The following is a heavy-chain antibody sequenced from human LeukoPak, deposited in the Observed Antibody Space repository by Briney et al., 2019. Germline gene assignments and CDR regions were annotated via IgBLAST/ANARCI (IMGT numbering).Heavy chain of an antibody. CDR2: IRSKAYGGTT. CDR1: GGSFSGYY. D-gene: IGHD3-3*01. J-gene: IGHJ3*02. Sequence: LSLTCAVYGGSFSGYYWSWIRQAPGKGLEWVGFIRSKAYGGTTEYAASVKGRFTISRDDSKSIAYLQMNSLKTEDTAVYYCTRAGPYDFWSGYYTVSFAFDIWGQGTMVTVSS. V-gene: IGHV3-49*03. CDR3: TRAGPYDFWSGYYTVSFAFDI.